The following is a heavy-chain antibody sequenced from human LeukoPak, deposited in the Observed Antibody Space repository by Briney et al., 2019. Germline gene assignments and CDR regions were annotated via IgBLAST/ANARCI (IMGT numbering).Heavy chain of an antibody. V-gene: IGHV3-7*03. CDR2: IKQDGSEK. Sequence: GGSLRLSCAASGFTFSSYAMSWVRQAPGKGLEWVANIKQDGSEKYYVDSVKGRFTISRDNAKNSLYLQMNSLRAEDTAVYYCAREAVTYDYWGQGTLVTVSS. CDR1: GFTFSSYA. D-gene: IGHD2/OR15-2a*01. CDR3: AREAVTYDY. J-gene: IGHJ4*02.